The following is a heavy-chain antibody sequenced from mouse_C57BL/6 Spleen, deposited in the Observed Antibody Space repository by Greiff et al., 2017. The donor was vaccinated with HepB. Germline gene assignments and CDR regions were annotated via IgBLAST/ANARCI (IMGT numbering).Heavy chain of an antibody. Sequence: EVQLVESGGDLVKPGGSLKLSCAASGFTFSSYGMSWVRQTPDKRLEWVATISSGGSYTYYPDSVKGRFTISRDNAKNTLYLQMSSLKSEDTAMYYCARGDYYDDDVRYFDYWGQGTTLTVSS. V-gene: IGHV5-6*01. J-gene: IGHJ2*01. CDR3: ARGDYYDDDVRYFDY. D-gene: IGHD2-4*01. CDR2: ISSGGSYT. CDR1: GFTFSSYG.